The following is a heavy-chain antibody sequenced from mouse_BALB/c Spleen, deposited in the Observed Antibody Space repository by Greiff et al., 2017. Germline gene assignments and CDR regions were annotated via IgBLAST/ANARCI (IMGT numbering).Heavy chain of an antibody. J-gene: IGHJ4*01. CDR1: GFNIKDTY. V-gene: IGHV14-3*02. CDR3: ARHYGTTWGYAMDY. D-gene: IGHD1-1*02. Sequence: VQLQQSGAELVKPGASVKLSCTASGFNIKDTYMHWVKQRPEQGLEWIGRIDPANGNTKYDPKFQGKATIKADTTSNTAYLQLSILTSEDTAVYYCARHYGTTWGYAMDYWGQGTSVTVSS. CDR2: IDPANGNT.